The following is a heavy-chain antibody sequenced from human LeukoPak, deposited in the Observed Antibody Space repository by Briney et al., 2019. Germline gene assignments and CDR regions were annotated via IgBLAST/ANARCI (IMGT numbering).Heavy chain of an antibody. CDR2: ISSSSSYT. CDR3: ARDGGSTSSYFDP. Sequence: GGSLRLSCAASGFTFSDYYMSWIRQAPGKGLEWVSYISSSSSYTDYADSVKGRFTISRDNAKNSLYLQMNSLRAEDTAVYYCARDGGSTSSYFDPWGQGTLVTVSS. V-gene: IGHV3-11*06. CDR1: GFTFSDYY. J-gene: IGHJ5*02. D-gene: IGHD2-2*01.